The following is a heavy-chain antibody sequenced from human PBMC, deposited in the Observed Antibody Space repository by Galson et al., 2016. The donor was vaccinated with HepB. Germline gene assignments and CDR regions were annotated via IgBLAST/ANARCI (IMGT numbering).Heavy chain of an antibody. V-gene: IGHV2-5*02. CDR1: GFSLTTRGVG. Sequence: PALVKPTQTLTLTCTFSGFSLTTRGVGVGWVRQPPGKALEWLAVIYWDDDKRYSPSLRSRLSITKGISNNQVLLTVTNMDPVDTAIYYCVHHVPYYYDTSCRSCFDPWGQGTLVTVSS. D-gene: IGHD3-22*01. J-gene: IGHJ5*01. CDR2: IYWDDDK. CDR3: VHHVPYYYDTSCRSCFDP.